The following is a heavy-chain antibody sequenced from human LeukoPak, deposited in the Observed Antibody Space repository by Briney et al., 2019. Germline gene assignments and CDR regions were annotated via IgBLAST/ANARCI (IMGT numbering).Heavy chain of an antibody. V-gene: IGHV3-30*12. J-gene: IGHJ4*02. CDR2: MYFDGHTQ. CDR1: EFIFSTYG. D-gene: IGHD3-22*01. CDR3: ARGVDYYDSSGYFDY. Sequence: GGSLRLSCAASEFIFSTYGIHWVRQAPGKGLEWVAVMYFDGHTQYYAGSVKGRFTISRDNSKNTLYLQMNSLRAEDTAVYYCARGVDYYDSSGYFDYWGQGTLVTVSS.